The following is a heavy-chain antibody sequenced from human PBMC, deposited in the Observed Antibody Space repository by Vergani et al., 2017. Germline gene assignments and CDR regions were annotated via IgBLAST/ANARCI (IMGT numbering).Heavy chain of an antibody. CDR2: INPSGGST. V-gene: IGHV1-46*01. D-gene: IGHD2-15*01. CDR1: GYTFTSYY. CDR3: ARVYCSGGSCYSGVYCMDV. J-gene: IGHJ6*03. Sequence: QVQLVQSGAEVKKPGASVKVSCKASGYTFTSYYMHWVRQAPGQGLEWMGIINPSGGSTSYAQKFQGRVTMTRDTSTSTVYMELSSLRSEDTAVYYCARVYCSGGSCYSGVYCMDVWGKGTTVTVSS.